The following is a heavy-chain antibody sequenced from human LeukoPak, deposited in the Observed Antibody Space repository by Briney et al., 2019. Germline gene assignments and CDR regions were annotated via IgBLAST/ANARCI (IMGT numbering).Heavy chain of an antibody. Sequence: GGSLRLSCVAFRFSLSSHAMHWVRQAPGKGLEWVAFIQDDERNIYYAGSVKGRFTISRDNSKSTLYLQMNSLRAEDTAVYYCAKDLNPSLPTGPPDIAAAGWGLDYWGQGTLVTVSS. J-gene: IGHJ4*02. CDR1: RFSLSSHA. D-gene: IGHD6-13*01. CDR2: IQDDERNI. V-gene: IGHV3-30*02. CDR3: AKDLNPSLPTGPPDIAAAGWGLDY.